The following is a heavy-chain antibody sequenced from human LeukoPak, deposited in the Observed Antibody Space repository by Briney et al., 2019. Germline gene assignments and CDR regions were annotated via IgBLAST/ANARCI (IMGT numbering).Heavy chain of an antibody. V-gene: IGHV3-53*01. CDR2: IHSGGTT. D-gene: IGHD5-12*01. J-gene: IGHJ4*02. Sequence: GGSLRLSCAASGLTFSYYGIHWVRQAPGKGLEWVSVIHSGGTTNYADSVQGRFTISRDNSKTTVYLHMNSLRAEDTAVYYCARDSDSGYGPFASWGQGTLVTVSS. CDR1: GLTFSYYG. CDR3: ARDSDSGYGPFAS.